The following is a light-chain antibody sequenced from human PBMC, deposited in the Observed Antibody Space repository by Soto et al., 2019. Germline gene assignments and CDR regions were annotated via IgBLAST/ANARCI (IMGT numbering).Light chain of an antibody. CDR1: SGHSNYA. CDR2: LNSDGRH. CDR3: QTWGSGIVV. Sequence: QPVLTQSPSASASLGASVKLTCTLSSGHSNYAIAWHQQQSEKGPRYLMKLNSDGRHSKGDGIPDRFSGSSSGAERYLTISSLQSEDEADYYYQTWGSGIVVFGGGTKVTVL. J-gene: IGLJ2*01. V-gene: IGLV4-69*01.